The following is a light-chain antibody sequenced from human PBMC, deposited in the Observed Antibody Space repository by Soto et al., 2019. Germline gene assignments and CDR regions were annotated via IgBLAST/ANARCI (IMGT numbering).Light chain of an antibody. CDR2: DAS. J-gene: IGKJ2*01. V-gene: IGKV3-11*01. Sequence: EIVLTQSPVTLSLSPGERATLSCRASQSVSSYLAWYQQKPGQAPRLLIYDASNRATGIPARFSGSGSGTAVTLTISSLEPEDFAVYYCQQRSSWPHTFGQGTKLEIK. CDR1: QSVSSY. CDR3: QQRSSWPHT.